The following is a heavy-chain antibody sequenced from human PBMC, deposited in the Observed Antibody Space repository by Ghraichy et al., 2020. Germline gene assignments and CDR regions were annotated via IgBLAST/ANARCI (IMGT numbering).Heavy chain of an antibody. D-gene: IGHD2/OR15-2a*01. CDR1: GFTFGFTFSSST. CDR3: AREGKNFDC. V-gene: IGHV3-23*01. J-gene: IGHJ4*02. Sequence: GGSLRLSCAASGFTFGFTFSSSTMIWARQAPGKGLEWVSGIGGSGGGTYYADSVKGRFTISRDNSKNTVYLQMNSLRDEDTAIYYCAREGKNFDCWGQGTLVTVSS. CDR2: IGGSGGGT.